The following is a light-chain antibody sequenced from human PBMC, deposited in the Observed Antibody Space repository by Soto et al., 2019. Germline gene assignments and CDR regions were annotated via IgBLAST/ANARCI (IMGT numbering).Light chain of an antibody. CDR2: DTS. V-gene: IGKV3-15*01. CDR3: QQYNNGTPIT. J-gene: IGKJ5*01. CDR1: QSGSSN. Sequence: EIVLTQYPGTLPLYPEERATLSCRASQSGSSNSLAWYQQKPGQAPRLLIYDTSTRATGIPARFSGSGSGTEFTLTISSLQSEDFAVYYFQQYNNGTPITFGHGTRLEIK.